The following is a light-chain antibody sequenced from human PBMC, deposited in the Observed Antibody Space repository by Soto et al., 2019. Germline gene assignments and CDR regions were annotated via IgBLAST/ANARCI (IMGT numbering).Light chain of an antibody. V-gene: IGKV4-1*01. CDR1: QSVLYSSNNKNY. CDR2: WAS. Sequence: DIVMTQSPDSLAVSLGERATINCKSSQSVLYSSNNKNYLAWYQQRPGQPPKLLIYWASTRESGVPDRFSGSGSWKDFTFTITSLQAEDGAVYYCQQYESSPPTFGQGTKLGIK. CDR3: QQYESSPPT. J-gene: IGKJ2*01.